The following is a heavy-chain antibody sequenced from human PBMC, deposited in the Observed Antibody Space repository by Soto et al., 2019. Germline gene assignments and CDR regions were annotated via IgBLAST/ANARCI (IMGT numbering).Heavy chain of an antibody. J-gene: IGHJ5*02. Sequence: SVTMCLPCTVSGGSISSGGYCLSWLRKHPGKGLEWIGYIYYSGSTYYNPSLKSRVTISVDTSKNQFSLKLSSVTAADTAVYYCARVVTDYLNWFDPWGQGTLVTVS. D-gene: IGHD5-18*01. V-gene: IGHV4-31*03. CDR2: IYYSGST. CDR3: ARVVTDYLNWFDP. CDR1: GGSISSGGYC.